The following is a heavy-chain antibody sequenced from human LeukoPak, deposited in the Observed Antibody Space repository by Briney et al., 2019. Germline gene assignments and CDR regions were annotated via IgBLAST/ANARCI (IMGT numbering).Heavy chain of an antibody. CDR2: IKQDGREK. Sequence: GGSLSLSCAASGFTFSSYCRCWVRHPPGKGLEWVANIKQDGREKYYVDSVKGRFTISRDNAKNSLFLQMSSLRAEDTAVYYCADPGVGYWGQGTLVTVSS. J-gene: IGHJ4*02. D-gene: IGHD2-8*01. V-gene: IGHV3-7*01. CDR3: ADPGVGY. CDR1: GFTFSSYC.